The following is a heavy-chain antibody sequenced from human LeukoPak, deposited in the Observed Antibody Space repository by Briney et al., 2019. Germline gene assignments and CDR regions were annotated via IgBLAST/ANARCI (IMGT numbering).Heavy chain of an antibody. V-gene: IGHV2-5*01. J-gene: IGHJ4*02. CDR1: GFSLTTSGVG. CDR3: AHTSPTYYYGGGSDFYFDF. CDR2: IYGNDDK. Sequence: SGPTLVNPTQTLTLTCTFSGFSLTTSGVGVGWIRQPPGRALEWLALIYGNDDKRYSPSLKSRSTITKDTSKNQVVLTMTNMDPVDTATYFCAHTSPTYYYGGGSDFYFDFWGQGTLVTVSS. D-gene: IGHD3-10*01.